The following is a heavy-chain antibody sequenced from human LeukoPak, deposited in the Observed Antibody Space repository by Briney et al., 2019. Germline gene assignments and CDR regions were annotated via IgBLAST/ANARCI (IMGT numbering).Heavy chain of an antibody. D-gene: IGHD1-26*01. Sequence: ASVKVSFQASGYTLTVYYLHWVRQAPGQGLECMGWINPNTDGTNYAQKYQGRVTMTRHATISTAYMELSRLRSGDTAVYYCARHCGATDYWGQGTLVTVTS. CDR1: GYTLTVYY. CDR2: INPNTDGT. CDR3: ARHCGATDY. J-gene: IGHJ4*02. V-gene: IGHV1-2*02.